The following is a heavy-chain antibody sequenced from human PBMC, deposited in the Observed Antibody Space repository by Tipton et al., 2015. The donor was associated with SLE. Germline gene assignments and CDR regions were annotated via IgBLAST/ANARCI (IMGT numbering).Heavy chain of an antibody. CDR2: VYHSGST. CDR3: ARGVAGYFHYCYMGV. Sequence: TLSLTCAVSGYPINSVYYWGWIRQPPGKGLEWIGIVYHSGSTHYNPPLKGRATISVDTSKNLFSLKLSSVTAADTAVYYCARGVAGYFHYCYMGVWGNGTTVTISS. J-gene: IGHJ6*03. V-gene: IGHV4-38-2*01. CDR1: GYPINSVYY.